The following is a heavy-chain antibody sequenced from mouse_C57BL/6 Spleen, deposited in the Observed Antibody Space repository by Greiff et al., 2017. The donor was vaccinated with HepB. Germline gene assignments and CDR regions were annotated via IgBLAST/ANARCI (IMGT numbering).Heavy chain of an antibody. CDR3: ARGELRSPGFAY. J-gene: IGHJ3*01. CDR1: GFTFSDYY. CDR2: INYDGSST. D-gene: IGHD1-1*01. Sequence: EVMLVESEGGLVQPGSSMKLSCTASGFTFSDYYMAWVRQVPEKGLEWVANINYDGSSTYYLDSLKSRFIISRDNAKNILYLQMSSLKSEDTATYYCARGELRSPGFAYWGQGTLVTVSA. V-gene: IGHV5-16*01.